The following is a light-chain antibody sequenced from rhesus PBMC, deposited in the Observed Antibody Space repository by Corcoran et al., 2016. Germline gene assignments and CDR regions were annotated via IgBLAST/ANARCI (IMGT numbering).Light chain of an antibody. J-gene: IGKJ1*01. V-gene: IGKV1-21*01. Sequence: DIQMTQSPSSLSASVGDRVTISCRASQGISSWLAWYQQKPGIAPKLLIYKAASLQSGGPSRFSGSGSGTDFTLPISSLQPEDFATYSCQQYNSAPPWTFGQGTKVEIK. CDR2: KAA. CDR3: QQYNSAPPWT. CDR1: QGISSW.